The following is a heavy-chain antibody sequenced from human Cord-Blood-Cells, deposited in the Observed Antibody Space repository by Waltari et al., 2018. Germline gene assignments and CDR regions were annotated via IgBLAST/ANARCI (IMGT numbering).Heavy chain of an antibody. Sequence: QVQLQESGPGLVKPSETLSLTCTVSGYSISSGYYWGWIRQPPGKGLEWIGSIYHSGSTYYNPSLKSRVTISVDTSKNQFSLKLSSVTAADTAVYYGARDGGSYYNWFDPWGQGTLVTVSS. CDR2: IYHSGST. CDR3: ARDGGSYYNWFDP. J-gene: IGHJ5*02. D-gene: IGHD1-26*01. CDR1: GYSISSGYY. V-gene: IGHV4-38-2*02.